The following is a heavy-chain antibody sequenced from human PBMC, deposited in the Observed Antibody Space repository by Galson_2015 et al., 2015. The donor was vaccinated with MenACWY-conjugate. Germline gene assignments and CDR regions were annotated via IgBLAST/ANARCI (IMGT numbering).Heavy chain of an antibody. D-gene: IGHD1-1*01. J-gene: IGHJ4*02. CDR3: AGDNNWSFDS. CDR1: GFTFNNYW. CDR2: IKADGSFS. V-gene: IGHV3-74*01. Sequence: SLRLSCAASGFTFNNYWMHWVRQPPGKGLEWISYIKADGSFSNYADSVKSRFTISTDNAKNMVYLQMDGLGDEDTAVYFCAGDNNWSFDSWGQGTLVTVSS.